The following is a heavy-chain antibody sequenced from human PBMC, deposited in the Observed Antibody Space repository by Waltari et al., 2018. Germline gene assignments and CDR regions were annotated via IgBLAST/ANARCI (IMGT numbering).Heavy chain of an antibody. V-gene: IGHV3-7*01. CDR1: GFPFRSYW. CDR3: ARDYDFWSCPTDY. J-gene: IGHJ4*02. D-gene: IGHD3-3*01. Sequence: EVQLMESGGGLVHPGGCLRLSCAASGFPFRSYWMSWVRRAPGKGLEGLANRKQDGRGKYYVDSVKGRFTISRDNAKNSLYLQMNSLRAEDTAVYYCARDYDFWSCPTDYWGQGTLVTVSS. CDR2: RKQDGRGK.